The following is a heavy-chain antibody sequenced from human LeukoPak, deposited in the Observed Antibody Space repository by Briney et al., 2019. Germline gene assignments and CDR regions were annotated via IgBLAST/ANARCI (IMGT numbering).Heavy chain of an antibody. CDR3: AKSRSFWNVPSFDY. Sequence: GGSLRLSCAASGFTFSSYAMSWVRQAPGKGLEWVSAISGSGGSTYYADSVKGRFTISRGNSKNTLYLQMNSLRAEYTAVYYCAKSRSFWNVPSFDYWGQGTLVTVSS. J-gene: IGHJ4*02. V-gene: IGHV3-23*01. CDR2: ISGSGGST. D-gene: IGHD1-1*01. CDR1: GFTFSSYA.